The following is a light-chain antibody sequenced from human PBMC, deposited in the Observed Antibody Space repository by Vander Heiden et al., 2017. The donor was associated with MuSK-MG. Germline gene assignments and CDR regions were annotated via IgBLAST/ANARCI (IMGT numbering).Light chain of an antibody. CDR1: SSDVGDNNR. CDR2: DVT. Sequence: QSALTQPPSVSGSPGQSVTISCTGTSSDVGDNNRVSWYQQHPGKAPKVMTYDVTKRPSGVPDRFSGSKSGNTATLTISGLQAEDEADYFCCSYAGDYTYVFGSGTKVTVL. CDR3: CSYAGDYTYV. V-gene: IGLV2-11*01. J-gene: IGLJ1*01.